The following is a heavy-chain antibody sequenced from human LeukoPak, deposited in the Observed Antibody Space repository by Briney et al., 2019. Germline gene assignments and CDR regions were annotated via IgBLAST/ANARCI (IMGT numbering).Heavy chain of an antibody. V-gene: IGHV1-8*03. Sequence: ASVKVSCKASGYTFTGYDINWVRQATGQGLEWMGWMNPNSGNTGYAQKFQGRVTITRNTSISTAYMELSSLRSEDTAVYYCARLHRPDYDFWSGYPFDPWGQGTLVTVSS. CDR3: ARLHRPDYDFWSGYPFDP. J-gene: IGHJ5*02. CDR1: GYTFTGYD. D-gene: IGHD3-3*01. CDR2: MNPNSGNT.